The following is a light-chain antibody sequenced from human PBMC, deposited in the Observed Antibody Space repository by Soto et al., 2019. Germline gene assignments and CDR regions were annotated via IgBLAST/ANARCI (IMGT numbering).Light chain of an antibody. Sequence: DLQMTQSPSSLSASVGDRVTITCRASQSISSYLNWYQQKPGKAPKLLISAASSLQSGVSSRFSGSGSGTDFTLTISSLQPEDFASYYCQQSYSTPYTFGQGTKLEIK. CDR2: AAS. CDR3: QQSYSTPYT. J-gene: IGKJ2*01. CDR1: QSISSY. V-gene: IGKV1-39*01.